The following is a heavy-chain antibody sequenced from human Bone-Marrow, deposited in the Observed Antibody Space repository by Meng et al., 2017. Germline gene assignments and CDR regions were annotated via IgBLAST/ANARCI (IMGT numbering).Heavy chain of an antibody. CDR1: GFTFSSYG. Sequence: GESLKISCAASGFTFSSYGMHWVRQAPGKGLEWVAVISYDGSNKYYADSVKGRFTVSRDNSKNTMYLQINNLRAEDTAVYYCAKDRGFVEIYDGTHDYWGQGTLVTVSS. CDR3: AKDRGFVEIYDGTHDY. J-gene: IGHJ4*02. V-gene: IGHV3-30*12. D-gene: IGHD1/OR15-1a*01. CDR2: ISYDGSNK.